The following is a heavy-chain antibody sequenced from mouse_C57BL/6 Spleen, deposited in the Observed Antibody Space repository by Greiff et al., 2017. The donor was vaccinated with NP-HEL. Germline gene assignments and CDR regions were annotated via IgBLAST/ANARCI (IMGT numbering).Heavy chain of an antibody. D-gene: IGHD1-1*01. CDR1: GYSITSGYY. CDR2: ISYDGSN. J-gene: IGHJ4*01. Sequence: EVQLQQSGPGLVKPSQSLSLTCSVTGYSITSGYYWNWIRQFPGNKLEWMGYISYDGSNNYNPSFKNRISITRDTSKNQFFLKLNSVTTEDTATYYCAREDYGSSHWGQGTSVTVSS. CDR3: AREDYGSSH. V-gene: IGHV3-6*01.